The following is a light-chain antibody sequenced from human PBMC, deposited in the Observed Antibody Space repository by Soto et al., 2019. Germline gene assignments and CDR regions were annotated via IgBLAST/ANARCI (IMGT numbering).Light chain of an antibody. J-gene: IGKJ1*01. CDR2: AAS. CDR1: QTISGW. Sequence: DIQMTQSPSTLSASVGDRVTITCRASQTISGWLAWYQQKPGKAHKLLIYAASSLKSGVPSRFSGSGSGTEFTLTISSLQPDDFATYYCQQYTNYLWTFGQGTKVDIK. V-gene: IGKV1-5*03. CDR3: QQYTNYLWT.